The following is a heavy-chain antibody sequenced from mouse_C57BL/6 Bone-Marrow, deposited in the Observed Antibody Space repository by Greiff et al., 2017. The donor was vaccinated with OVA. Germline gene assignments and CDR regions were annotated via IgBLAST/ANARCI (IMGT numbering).Heavy chain of an antibody. CDR3: ARRDYYYGSSHWYFDV. V-gene: IGHV5-16*01. Sequence: EVQVVESEGGLVQPGSSMKLSCTASGFTFSDYYMAWVRQVPEKGLEWVANINYDGSSTYYLDSLKSRFIISRDNAKNILYLQMSSLKSEDTATYYCARRDYYYGSSHWYFDVWGTGTTVTVSS. CDR2: INYDGSST. CDR1: GFTFSDYY. D-gene: IGHD1-1*01. J-gene: IGHJ1*03.